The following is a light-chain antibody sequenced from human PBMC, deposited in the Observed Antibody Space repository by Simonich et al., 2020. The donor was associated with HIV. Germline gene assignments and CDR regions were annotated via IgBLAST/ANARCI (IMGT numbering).Light chain of an antibody. V-gene: IGKV3-11*01. Sequence: EIVLTQSPATLSLSPGERATLSCRASQSFSSYLAWYQLKPGQAHRLLFYVESNRTTGSPARVSGSGSGTDFTLTISSLEPEDFAVYYCQQRSNWYTFGQGTKLEIK. CDR3: QQRSNWYT. CDR1: QSFSSY. J-gene: IGKJ2*01. CDR2: VES.